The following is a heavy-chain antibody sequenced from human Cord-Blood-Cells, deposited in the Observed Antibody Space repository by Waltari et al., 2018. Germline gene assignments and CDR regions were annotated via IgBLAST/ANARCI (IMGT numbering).Heavy chain of an antibody. CDR1: GGSFSGYY. CDR2: INHSGST. CDR3: ARTGSGSYFDY. J-gene: IGHJ4*02. Sequence: QVQLQQWGAGLLKPSETLSLTCAVYGGSFSGYYLSWIRQPPGKGLEWIGEINHSGSTNYNPSLKSRVTISVDTSKNQFSLKLSSVTAADTAVYYCARTGSGSYFDYWGQGTLVTVSS. D-gene: IGHD1-26*01. V-gene: IGHV4-34*01.